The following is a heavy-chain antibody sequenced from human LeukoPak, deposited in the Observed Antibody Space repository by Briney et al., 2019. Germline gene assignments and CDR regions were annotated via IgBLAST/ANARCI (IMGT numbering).Heavy chain of an antibody. CDR2: IIPIFGTA. V-gene: IGHV1-69*05. J-gene: IGHJ4*02. CDR1: GYTFTSYA. Sequence: ASVRVSCKASGYTFTSYAISWVRQAPGQGLEWMGRIIPIFGTANYAQKFQGRVTITTDESTSTAYMELSSLRSEDTAVYYCAREYYYDSSAFGYWGQGTLVTVSS. D-gene: IGHD3-22*01. CDR3: AREYYYDSSAFGY.